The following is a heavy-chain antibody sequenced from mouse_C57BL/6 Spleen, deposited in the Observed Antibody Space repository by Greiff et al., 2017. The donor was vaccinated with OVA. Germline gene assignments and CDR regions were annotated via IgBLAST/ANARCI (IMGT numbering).Heavy chain of an antibody. CDR2: IDPSDSDT. J-gene: IGHJ3*01. CDR1: GYTFTSYW. V-gene: IGHV1-52*01. Sequence: QVQLQQPGAELVRPGSSVKLSCKASGYTFTSYWMHWVKQRPIQGLEWIGNIDPSDSDTHYNQKFKDKATLTVDKSSSTAYMQLSSLTSEDSAVYYCARERDVAGFAYWGQGTLVTVSA. CDR3: ARERDVAGFAY. D-gene: IGHD1-1*01.